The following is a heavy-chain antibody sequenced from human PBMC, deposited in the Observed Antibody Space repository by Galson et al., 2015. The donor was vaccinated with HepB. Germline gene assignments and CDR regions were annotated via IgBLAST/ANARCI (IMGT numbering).Heavy chain of an antibody. J-gene: IGHJ6*02. CDR2: IIPILGIA. Sequence: SVKVSCKASGGTFSSYAISWVRQAPGQGLEWMGRIIPILGIANYAQKFQGRVTITADKSTSTAYMELSSLRSEDTAVYYCARPGTIFGVVPSDYYYGMDVWGQGTTVTVSS. CDR1: GGTFSSYA. V-gene: IGHV1-69*04. D-gene: IGHD3-3*01. CDR3: ARPGTIFGVVPSDYYYGMDV.